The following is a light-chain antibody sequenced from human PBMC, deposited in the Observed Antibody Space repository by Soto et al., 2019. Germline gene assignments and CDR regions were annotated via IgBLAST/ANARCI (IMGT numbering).Light chain of an antibody. V-gene: IGLV2-14*01. CDR2: DVS. CDR1: SSDVGGYNY. Sequence: QSVLTQPASVSGSLGQSITISCTGTSSDVGGYNYVSWYQQHPGKAPKLMIYDVSNRPSGVSNRFSGSKSGNTASLTISGLQAEDEADYYCSSYTSSSTLYVVFGGGTKLTVL. J-gene: IGLJ2*01. CDR3: SSYTSSSTLYVV.